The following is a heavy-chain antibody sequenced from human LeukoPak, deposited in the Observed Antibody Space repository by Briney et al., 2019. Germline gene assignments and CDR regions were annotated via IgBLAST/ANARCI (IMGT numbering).Heavy chain of an antibody. Sequence: PGESLRLSCAPSGFTFRSHGMHWVRQAPGKGLEWVAFIRYDGSNKYYADSVKGRFTISRDNSKNTLYLQMNSLRAEDTAVYYCAKVLYDILSGHRQPRDAFDTWGQGTMVTVSS. CDR3: AKVLYDILSGHRQPRDAFDT. D-gene: IGHD3-9*01. V-gene: IGHV3-30*02. CDR2: IRYDGSNK. J-gene: IGHJ3*02. CDR1: GFTFRSHG.